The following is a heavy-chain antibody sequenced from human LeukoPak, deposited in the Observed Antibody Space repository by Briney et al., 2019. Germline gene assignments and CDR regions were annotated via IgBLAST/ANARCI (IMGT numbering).Heavy chain of an antibody. D-gene: IGHD3-10*01. J-gene: IGHJ4*02. Sequence: SETLSLTCTVSGGSSSGYYWSWIRQPPGKGLEWIGYIYHSGSTNYNPSLKSRVTISLDTSMNVFSLNLNSVTDADTAVYYCARAGKSSRTYDYWGQGTLVTVSS. CDR2: IYHSGST. CDR3: ARAGKSSRTYDY. V-gene: IGHV4-59*01. CDR1: GGSSSGYY.